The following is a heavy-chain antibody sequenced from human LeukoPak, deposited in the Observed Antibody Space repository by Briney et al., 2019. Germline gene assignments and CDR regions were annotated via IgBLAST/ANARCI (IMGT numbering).Heavy chain of an antibody. D-gene: IGHD6-19*01. CDR2: ISYDGSNK. V-gene: IGHV3-30*18. J-gene: IGHJ4*02. Sequence: PGGSLSLSCAPSGFTFSSYGTHWVRQAPGKGLEWVAVISYDGSNKYYADSVKDRFTISRDNSKNTLYLQIYSLRADVTAVYYCAKDREPIAVAGYYFDYWGQGTLVTVSS. CDR1: GFTFSSYG. CDR3: AKDREPIAVAGYYFDY.